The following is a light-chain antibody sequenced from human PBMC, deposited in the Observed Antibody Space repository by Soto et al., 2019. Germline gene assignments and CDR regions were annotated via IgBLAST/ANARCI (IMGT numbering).Light chain of an antibody. CDR2: GAS. Sequence: EIVMTQSPATLSVSPGERATLSCRASQSVSSNLAWYQQKPGQAPRLLIYGASTRATGIPARFSGSGSGTEFTLTISSLQSEDFAVYDCQQYNNWREYTFSQGTKLEIK. CDR1: QSVSSN. CDR3: QQYNNWREYT. V-gene: IGKV3-15*01. J-gene: IGKJ2*01.